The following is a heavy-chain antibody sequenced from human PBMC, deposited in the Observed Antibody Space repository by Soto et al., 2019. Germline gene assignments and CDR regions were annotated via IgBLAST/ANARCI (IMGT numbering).Heavy chain of an antibody. CDR3: ARGGQQLDNYYYYYGMDV. D-gene: IGHD6-13*01. CDR1: GDSVSSNSAA. V-gene: IGHV6-1*01. J-gene: IGHJ6*02. CDR2: TYYRSKWYN. Sequence: SQTLSLTCAISGDSVSSNSAAWNWIRQSPSRGLEWLGRTYYRSKWYNDYAVSVKSRITINPDTSKNQFSLQLNSVTPGDTAVYYCARGGQQLDNYYYYYGMDVWGQGTTVTVSS.